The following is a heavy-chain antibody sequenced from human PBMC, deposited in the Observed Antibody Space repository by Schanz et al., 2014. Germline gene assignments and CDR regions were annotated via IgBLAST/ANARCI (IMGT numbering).Heavy chain of an antibody. CDR3: ARDKGGYYPFDY. J-gene: IGHJ4*02. CDR1: GFSFTTYS. D-gene: IGHD3-22*01. CDR2: INQDGSDK. Sequence: EVQLVESGGGLVQPGGSLRLSCVASGFSFTTYSMSWVRQAPGKGLEWVANINQDGSDKSYVDSVKGRFTISRDNAKNSLYLQMNSLRAEDTAVYYCARDKGGYYPFDYWGQGSLVTVSS. V-gene: IGHV3-7*01.